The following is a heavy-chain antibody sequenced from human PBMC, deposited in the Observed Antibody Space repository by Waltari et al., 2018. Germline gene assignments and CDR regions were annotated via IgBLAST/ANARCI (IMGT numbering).Heavy chain of an antibody. V-gene: IGHV1-18*04. J-gene: IGHJ4*02. Sequence: QVQLVQSGAEVKKPGASVKVSCKASGYTFTGYYMHWVRQAPGQGLEWMGRISAYNGNTNYAQKLQGRVTMTTDTSTSTAYMELRSLRSDDTAVYYCARDLPYYYGSGSPGNFDYWGQGTLVTVSS. D-gene: IGHD3-10*01. CDR2: ISAYNGNT. CDR1: GYTFTGYY. CDR3: ARDLPYYYGSGSPGNFDY.